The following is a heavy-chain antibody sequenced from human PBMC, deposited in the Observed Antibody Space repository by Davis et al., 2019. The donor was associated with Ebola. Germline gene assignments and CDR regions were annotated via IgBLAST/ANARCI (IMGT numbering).Heavy chain of an antibody. CDR3: ARDHQDTDLYYYGMDV. Sequence: PGGSLRLSCAASGFTFSSYSMSWVRQAPGKGLEWVAVILYDGSNKDYADSVKGRFTISRDNSKNTLYLQMNSLRAGDTAVYYCARDHQDTDLYYYGMDVWGKGTTVTVSS. J-gene: IGHJ6*04. D-gene: IGHD2-15*01. V-gene: IGHV3-33*08. CDR1: GFTFSSYS. CDR2: ILYDGSNK.